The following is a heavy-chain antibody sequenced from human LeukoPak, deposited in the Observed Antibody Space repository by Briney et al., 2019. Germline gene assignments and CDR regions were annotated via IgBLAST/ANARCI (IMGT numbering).Heavy chain of an antibody. CDR1: GGSFSNHY. V-gene: IGHV4-59*08. Sequence: PSETLSLTCTVSGGSFSNHYWNWIRQPPGKGLEWIGYVFHSGSTNYNPSLRSRVTISVDTSKNQFSLNLNSLTATDTAVYYCARRVLHSGFDYWGQGALVTVSS. CDR3: ARRVLHSGFDY. D-gene: IGHD6-19*01. CDR2: VFHSGST. J-gene: IGHJ4*01.